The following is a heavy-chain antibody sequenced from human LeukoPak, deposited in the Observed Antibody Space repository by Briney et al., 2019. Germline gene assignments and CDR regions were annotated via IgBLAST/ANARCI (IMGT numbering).Heavy chain of an antibody. CDR2: INPNSGGT. D-gene: IGHD3-22*01. V-gene: IGHV1-2*02. CDR1: GYTFTGYY. CDR3: ARAHYDYYYDSSGYYPFDY. J-gene: IGHJ4*02. Sequence: ASVKVSCKASGYTFTGYYMHWVRQAPGQGLEWMGWINPNSGGTNYAQKFQGRVTMTRDTSISTAYMELSRLRSDDTAVYYCARAHYDYYYDSSGYYPFDYWGQGTLVTVSS.